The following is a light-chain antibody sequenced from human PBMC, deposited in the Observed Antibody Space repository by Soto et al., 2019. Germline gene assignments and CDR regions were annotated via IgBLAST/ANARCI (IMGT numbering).Light chain of an antibody. J-gene: IGKJ5*01. V-gene: IGKV3-20*01. CDR2: DAS. CDR3: QQYISAMII. Sequence: EIVLTQSPGTLSLSPGERATLSCRASQTVSGSKLGWYQQKPGQAPRLLIYDASGRVTGIPDRFSGSGSGRAFILTSCSLEPVDFALYFFQQYISAMIILGQVIRLEI. CDR1: QTVSGSK.